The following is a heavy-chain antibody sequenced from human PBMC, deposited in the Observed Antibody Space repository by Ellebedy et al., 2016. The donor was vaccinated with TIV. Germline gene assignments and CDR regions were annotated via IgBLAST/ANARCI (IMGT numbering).Heavy chain of an antibody. J-gene: IGHJ6*02. D-gene: IGHD1-7*01. Sequence: SVKVSXXASGGTFSSYAISWVRQAPGQGLEWMGGIIPIFGTANYAQKFQGRVTMTEDTSTDTAYMELSSLRSEDTAVYYCATSVRTGTGSGYYYYYGMNVWGQGTTVTVSS. CDR3: ATSVRTGTGSGYYYYYGMNV. CDR1: GGTFSSYA. V-gene: IGHV1-69*06. CDR2: IIPIFGTA.